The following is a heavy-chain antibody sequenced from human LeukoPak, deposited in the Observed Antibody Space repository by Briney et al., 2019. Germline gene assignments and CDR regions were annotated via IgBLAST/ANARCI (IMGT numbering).Heavy chain of an antibody. V-gene: IGHV3-9*01. J-gene: IGHJ4*02. CDR3: AKDMRSFIAAATFDY. Sequence: PGGSLRLSCAASGFTFDDYAMHWVRQAPGKGLEWVSGISWNSGSIGYADSVKGRFTISRDNAKNSLYLQMSSLRAEDTALYYCAKDMRSFIAAATFDYWGQGTLVTVSS. D-gene: IGHD6-13*01. CDR1: GFTFDDYA. CDR2: ISWNSGSI.